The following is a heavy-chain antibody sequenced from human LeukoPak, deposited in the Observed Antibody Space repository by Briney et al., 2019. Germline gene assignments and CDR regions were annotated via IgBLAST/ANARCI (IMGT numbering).Heavy chain of an antibody. V-gene: IGHV3-9*01. J-gene: IGHJ4*02. CDR1: GFTFDDYA. D-gene: IGHD6-19*01. CDR2: ISWNSGSI. CDR3: AKESGWYLDY. Sequence: GGSLRLSWAASGFTFDDYAMHWVRQAPGKGLEWVSGISWNSGSIGYADSVKGRFTISRDNAKNSLYLQMNSLRAEDTALYYCAKESGWYLDYWGQGTLVTVSS.